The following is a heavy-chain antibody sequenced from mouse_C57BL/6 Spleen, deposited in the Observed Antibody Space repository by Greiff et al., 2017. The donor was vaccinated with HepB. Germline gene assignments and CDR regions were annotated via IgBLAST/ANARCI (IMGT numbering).Heavy chain of an antibody. CDR1: GFTFTDYY. CDR2: IRNKANGYTT. V-gene: IGHV7-3*01. J-gene: IGHJ4*01. Sequence: EVKLMESGGGLVQPGGSLSLSCAASGFTFTDYYMSWVRQPPGKALEWLGFIRNKANGYTTEYSASVKGRFTISRDNSQSILYLQMNALRAEDSATYYCARVAGYYAMDYWGQGTSVTVSS. CDR3: ARVAGYYAMDY.